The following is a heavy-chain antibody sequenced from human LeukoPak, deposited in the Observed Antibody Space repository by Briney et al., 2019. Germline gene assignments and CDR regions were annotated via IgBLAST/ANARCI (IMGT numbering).Heavy chain of an antibody. CDR1: GFTFSSYA. D-gene: IGHD4-17*01. J-gene: IGHJ6*03. Sequence: PGGSLRLSCAASGFTFSSYAMSWVRQAPGKGLEWVAFIRYDGTNKWYADSVKGRFTISRDNSKNMLYLQMNSLRAEDTAVCHCAKDRDYGDYPSAYYYYMDVWGKGTTVTVSS. CDR3: AKDRDYGDYPSAYYYYMDV. V-gene: IGHV3-30*02. CDR2: IRYDGTNK.